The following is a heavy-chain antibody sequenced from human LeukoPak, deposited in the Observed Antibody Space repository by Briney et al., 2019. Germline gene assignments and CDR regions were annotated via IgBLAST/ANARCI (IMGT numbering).Heavy chain of an antibody. V-gene: IGHV4-30-4*01. Sequence: SQTLSLTCTVSRGSISITNYYPGSIRQPPGKGLEWIGYIYYSGSTYYNPSLKSRVTISVDTSKNQFSLKLSSVTAADTGVSVCAREEGSTVWYRCVGWYFDLWGRGTLVTVSS. D-gene: IGHD6-19*01. J-gene: IGHJ2*01. CDR2: IYYSGST. CDR3: AREEGSTVWYRCVGWYFDL. CDR1: RGSISITNYY.